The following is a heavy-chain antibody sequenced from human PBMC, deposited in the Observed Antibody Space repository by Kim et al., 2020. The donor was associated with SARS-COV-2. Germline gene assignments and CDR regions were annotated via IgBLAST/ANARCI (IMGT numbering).Heavy chain of an antibody. CDR3: AKEYSYGPYNDYYYGMDV. Sequence: VKGRFTNSRDNSKNTLYLQMNSLRAEDTAVYYCAKEYSYGPYNDYYYGMDVWGQGTTVTVSS. V-gene: IGHV3-30*02. J-gene: IGHJ6*02. D-gene: IGHD5-18*01.